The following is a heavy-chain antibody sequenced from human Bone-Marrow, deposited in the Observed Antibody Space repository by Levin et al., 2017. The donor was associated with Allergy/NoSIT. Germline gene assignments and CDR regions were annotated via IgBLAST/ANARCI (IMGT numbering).Heavy chain of an antibody. CDR2: IIPIFGTA. CDR1: GGTFSSYA. J-gene: IGHJ6*02. D-gene: IGHD5-12*01. Sequence: ASVKVSCKASGGTFSSYAISWVRQAPGQGLEWMGGIIPIFGTANYAQKFQGRVTITADESTSTAYMELSSLRSEDTAVYYCATRSGYSGYAFPCHPNRYYYDGMDVWGQGTTVTVSS. V-gene: IGHV1-69*13. CDR3: ATRSGYSGYAFPCHPNRYYYDGMDV.